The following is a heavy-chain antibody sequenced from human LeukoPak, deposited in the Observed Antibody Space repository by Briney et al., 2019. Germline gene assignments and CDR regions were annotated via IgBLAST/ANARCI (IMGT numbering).Heavy chain of an antibody. CDR2: IYYSGNT. J-gene: IGHJ4*02. D-gene: IGHD3-10*01. CDR3: ARVRMVRGVIGGDFDY. Sequence: SETLSLTCTLSAGSITSGGFYWTWIRQHPGKGLEWIGYIYYSGNTYYNPSLKSRLTISVDRSKNQFSLKLTSVTAADTAVYYCARVRMVRGVIGGDFDYWGQGTLVTVSS. CDR1: AGSITSGGFY. V-gene: IGHV4-31*03.